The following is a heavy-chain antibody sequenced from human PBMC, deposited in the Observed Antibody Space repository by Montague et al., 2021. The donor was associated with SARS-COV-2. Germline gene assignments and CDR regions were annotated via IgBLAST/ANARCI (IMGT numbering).Heavy chain of an antibody. D-gene: IGHD5-12*01. CDR3: ARETSGYEYYFDV. CDR2: INDSGST. Sequence: SETLSLTCGVFGGSFSGYYWSWIRQTPGMGLEWIGEINDSGSTLYKSSLRGRVSISIDTSNNQFSLKLTSVAAADTAMYFCARETSGYEYYFDVWGQGTLVTVFS. CDR1: GGSFSGYY. V-gene: IGHV4-34*01. J-gene: IGHJ4*02.